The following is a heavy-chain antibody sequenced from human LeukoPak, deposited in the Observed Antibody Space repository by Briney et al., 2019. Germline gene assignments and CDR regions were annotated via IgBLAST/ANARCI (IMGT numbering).Heavy chain of an antibody. Sequence: ASVKVSCKASGYTFTSYYMHWVRQAPGQGLEWMGIINPSGGSTSYAQKLQGRVTMTRDTSTSTVYMELSSLRSEDTAVYYCARGGEKYYYDSSGSDYWGQGTLVTVSS. J-gene: IGHJ4*02. V-gene: IGHV1-46*01. D-gene: IGHD3-22*01. CDR1: GYTFTSYY. CDR2: INPSGGST. CDR3: ARGGEKYYYDSSGSDY.